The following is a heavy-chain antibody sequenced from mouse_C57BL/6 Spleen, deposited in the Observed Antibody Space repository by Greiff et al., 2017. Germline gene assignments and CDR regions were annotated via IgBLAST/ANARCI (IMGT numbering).Heavy chain of an antibody. V-gene: IGHV7-3*01. CDR3: ARYPYYNGSSYQEDYAMDY. J-gene: IGHJ4*01. CDR1: GFTFTDYY. D-gene: IGHD1-1*01. CDR2: IRNKANGYTT. Sequence: EVKLMESGGGLVQPGGSLSLSCAASGFTFTDYYMSWVRQPPGKALEWLGFIRNKANGYTTEYSASVKGRFTISRDNSQTILYRQMNALRAEDSATYYCARYPYYNGSSYQEDYAMDYWGQGTSVTVFS.